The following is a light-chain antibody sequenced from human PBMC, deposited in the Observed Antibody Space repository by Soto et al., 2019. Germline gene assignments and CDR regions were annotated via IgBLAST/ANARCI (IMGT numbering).Light chain of an antibody. CDR1: SSDVGGYKY. CDR3: SSYTSSSTRV. Sequence: QSALTQPASVSGSPGQSITISCTGTSSDVGGYKYVSWYQQHPVKAPKLMIYDIRNRPSGVSNRFSGYKSGNTASLTISGLQAEDEADYYCSSYTSSSTRVFGTGTKLTVL. J-gene: IGLJ1*01. CDR2: DIR. V-gene: IGLV2-14*03.